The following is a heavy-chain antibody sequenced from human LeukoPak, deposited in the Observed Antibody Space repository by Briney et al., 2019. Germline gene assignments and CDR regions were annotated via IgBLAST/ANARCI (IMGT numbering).Heavy chain of an antibody. V-gene: IGHV4-39*01. D-gene: IGHD1-1*01. Sequence: SETLSLTCTVSGGSICSSSYYWGWIRQPPGKGLEWIGSIYYSGSTYYNPSLKSRVTISVDTSKNQFSLKLSSVTAADTAVYYCASGLRTTGTTTFDYWGQGTLVTVSS. J-gene: IGHJ4*02. CDR1: GGSICSSSYY. CDR2: IYYSGST. CDR3: ASGLRTTGTTTFDY.